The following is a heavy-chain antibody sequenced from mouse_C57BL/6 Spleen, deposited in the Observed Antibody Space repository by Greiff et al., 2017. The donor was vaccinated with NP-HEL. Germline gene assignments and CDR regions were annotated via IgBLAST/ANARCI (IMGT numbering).Heavy chain of an antibody. CDR3: TRLRGYAGEDY. V-gene: IGHV1-15*01. CDR2: IDPETGGT. Sequence: QVQLQQSGAELVRPGASVTLSCKASGYTFTDYEMHWVKQTPVHGLEWIGAIDPETGGTAYNQKFKGKAILTADKSSSTAYMELRSLTSEDSAVYYCTRLRGYAGEDYWGQGTSVTVSS. J-gene: IGHJ4*01. D-gene: IGHD2-2*01. CDR1: GYTFTDYE.